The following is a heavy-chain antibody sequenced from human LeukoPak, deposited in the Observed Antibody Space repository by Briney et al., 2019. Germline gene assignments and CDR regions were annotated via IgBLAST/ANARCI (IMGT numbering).Heavy chain of an antibody. V-gene: IGHV1-2*02. CDR3: ARGYRRRTQGRPCYYYYYMDV. Sequence: ASVKVSCKASGYTFTGYYMHWVRQAPGQGLEWMGWINPNSGGTNYAQKFQGRVTMTRDTSISTAYMELSRLRSDDTPVYYCARGYRRRTQGRPCYYYYYMDVWGKGTTVTLSS. CDR2: INPNSGGT. D-gene: IGHD2-2*01. J-gene: IGHJ6*03. CDR1: GYTFTGYY.